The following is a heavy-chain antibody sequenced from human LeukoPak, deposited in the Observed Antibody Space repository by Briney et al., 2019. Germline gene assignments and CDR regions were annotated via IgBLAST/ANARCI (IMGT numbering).Heavy chain of an antibody. CDR3: ARDYGPCISSSSWCLVDWFDP. V-gene: IGHV3-21*01. J-gene: IGHJ5*02. Sequence: PGGSLRLSCAASGFTFSSYSMNWVRQAPGKGLEWVSSISSSSSYIYYADSVKGRFTISRDNAKNSLYLQMNSLRAEDTAVYYCARDYGPCISSSSWCLVDWFDPWGQGTLVTVSS. D-gene: IGHD6-13*01. CDR2: ISSSSSYI. CDR1: GFTFSSYS.